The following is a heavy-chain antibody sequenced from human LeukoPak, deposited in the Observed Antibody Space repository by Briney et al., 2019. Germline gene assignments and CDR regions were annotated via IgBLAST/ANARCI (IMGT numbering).Heavy chain of an antibody. CDR1: GFTFTSSA. J-gene: IGHJ4*02. Sequence: TSVKVSCKASGFTFTSSAMQWVRQARGQHLEWMGWVVVGSGNIKYAQKFQERVTITRDMSTSTAYMELSSLRSEDTAVYYCARDLSAKPRPLYYFDYWGQGTLVTVSS. V-gene: IGHV1-58*02. CDR3: ARDLSAKPRPLYYFDY. D-gene: IGHD3-10*01. CDR2: VVVGSGNI.